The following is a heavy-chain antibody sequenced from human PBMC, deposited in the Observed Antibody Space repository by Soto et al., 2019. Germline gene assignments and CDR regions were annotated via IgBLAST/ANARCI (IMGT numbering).Heavy chain of an antibody. Sequence: EVQLVESGGGLVQPGGSLRLSCAASGFTFSSYWMSWVRQAPGKGLEWVANIKQDGSEKYYVDSVKGRLTISRDNAKNSLYLQMNSLRAEDTAVYYCASAQDCSRTSGYKGWFDPWGQGTLVTVSS. CDR3: ASAQDCSRTSGYKGWFDP. CDR2: IKQDGSEK. D-gene: IGHD2-2*01. J-gene: IGHJ5*02. V-gene: IGHV3-7*01. CDR1: GFTFSSYW.